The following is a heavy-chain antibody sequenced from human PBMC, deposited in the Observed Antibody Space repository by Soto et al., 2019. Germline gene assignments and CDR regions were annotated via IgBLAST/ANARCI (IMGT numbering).Heavy chain of an antibody. V-gene: IGHV1-46*01. CDR3: ARASSTEGEIAAYYLDP. CDR1: GYTFTSYY. Sequence: QVQLVQSGAEVKKPGASVKVSCKASGYTFTSYYMHWVRQAPGQGLEWMGIINPSGGSTSYAQKFKGRVTMTRDTSTSTVYMELSSLRTEDTAVYYCARASSTEGEIAAYYLDPWGQGTLVTVSS. J-gene: IGHJ5*02. D-gene: IGHD6-13*01. CDR2: INPSGGST.